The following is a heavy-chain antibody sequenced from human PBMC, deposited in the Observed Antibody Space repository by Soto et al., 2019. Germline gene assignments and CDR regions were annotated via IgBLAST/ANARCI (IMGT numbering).Heavy chain of an antibody. Sequence: PGGSLRLSCAASGFTFSNAWMSWVRQAPGKGLEWVGRIKSKTDGGTTDYAAPVKGRFTISRDDSKNTLYLQMNSLKTEDTAVYYCTTGSYDFWSGQFGTYYYYYGMDVWGQGTTVTVSS. V-gene: IGHV3-15*01. J-gene: IGHJ6*02. CDR1: GFTFSNAW. D-gene: IGHD3-3*01. CDR2: IKSKTDGGTT. CDR3: TTGSYDFWSGQFGTYYYYYGMDV.